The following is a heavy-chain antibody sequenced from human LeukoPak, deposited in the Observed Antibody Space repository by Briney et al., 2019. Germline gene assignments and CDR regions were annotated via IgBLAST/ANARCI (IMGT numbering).Heavy chain of an antibody. CDR3: ARQIASAGTAGFDF. D-gene: IGHD6-13*01. Sequence: SETLSLTCTVSGGSISSYYWIWFRQPAPKGLEWIGRIYSSGSTNYNPSFKSRVTMSVDTSKNQFSLRLSSVTAADKTEYYCARQIASAGTAGFDFCGQGALDTVSS. J-gene: IGHJ4*02. CDR2: IYSSGST. V-gene: IGHV4-4*07. CDR1: GGSISSYY.